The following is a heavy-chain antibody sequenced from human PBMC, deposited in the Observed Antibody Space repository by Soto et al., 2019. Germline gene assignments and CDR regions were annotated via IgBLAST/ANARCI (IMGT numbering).Heavy chain of an antibody. Sequence: EVQLVESGGGLVQPGGSLRLSCAASGFTFSSYSMNWVRQAPGKGLEWVSYISSSSSTIYYADFVKGRFNIPRDNAKNSLYLKMNSLRDEDTAVYYCERGPRTYSSSWYPDYWGQGTPVTVSS. CDR2: ISSSSSTI. J-gene: IGHJ4*02. D-gene: IGHD6-13*01. CDR3: ERGPRTYSSSWYPDY. CDR1: GFTFSSYS. V-gene: IGHV3-48*02.